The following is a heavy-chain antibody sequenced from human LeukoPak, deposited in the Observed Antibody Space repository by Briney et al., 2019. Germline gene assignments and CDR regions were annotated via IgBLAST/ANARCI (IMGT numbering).Heavy chain of an antibody. J-gene: IGHJ4*02. CDR2: IYDTGST. V-gene: IGHV4-59*01. Sequence: SETLSLTCTVSGGSIYGYYWSWIRQPPGKGLEWIGYIYDTGSTNYNPSLKSRVTISVDTSKNQLSLKLSSETAADTAVYYCARGGGPYDILTIFDYWGQGTLVTVSS. CDR1: GGSIYGYY. CDR3: ARGGGPYDILTIFDY. D-gene: IGHD3-9*01.